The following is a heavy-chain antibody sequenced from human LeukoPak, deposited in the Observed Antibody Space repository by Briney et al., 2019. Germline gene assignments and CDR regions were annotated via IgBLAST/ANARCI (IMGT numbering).Heavy chain of an antibody. D-gene: IGHD5-24*01. V-gene: IGHV1-69*13. CDR1: GGTFSSYA. CDR3: ARVTGYIGYYYYYMDV. J-gene: IGHJ6*03. Sequence: SVKVSCKASGGTFSSYAISWVRQAPGQGLEWMGGIIPIFGTANYAQKFQGRVTITADESTSTAYMELSSLRSEDTAVYYCARVTGYIGYYYYYMDVWGKGTTVTVSS. CDR2: IIPIFGTA.